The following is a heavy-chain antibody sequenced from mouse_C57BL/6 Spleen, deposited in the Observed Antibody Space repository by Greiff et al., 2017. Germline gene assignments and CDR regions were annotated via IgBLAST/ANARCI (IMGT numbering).Heavy chain of an antibody. Sequence: QVQLQQPGAELVKPGASVKLSCKASGYTFTSYWMHWVKQRPGQGLEWIGMIHPNSGSTNYNEKFKSKATLTVDKSSSTAYMQLSSLTSENSAVYDCARPIYYDYDAWFAYWGQGTLVTVSA. CDR2: IHPNSGST. D-gene: IGHD2-4*01. CDR3: ARPIYYDYDAWFAY. V-gene: IGHV1-64*01. CDR1: GYTFTSYW. J-gene: IGHJ3*01.